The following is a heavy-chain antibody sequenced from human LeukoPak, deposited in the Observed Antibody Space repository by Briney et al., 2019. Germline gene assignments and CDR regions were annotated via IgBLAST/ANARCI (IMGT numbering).Heavy chain of an antibody. CDR3: AKGYDFWSGYYRDY. V-gene: IGHV3-23*01. Sequence: GGSLRLSCAASGFTFSSYWMSWVRQAPGKGLEWVSAISGSGGSTYYADSVKGRFTISRDNSKNTLYLQMNSLRAEDTAVYYCAKGYDFWSGYYRDYWGQGTLVTVSS. CDR2: ISGSGGST. J-gene: IGHJ4*02. CDR1: GFTFSSYW. D-gene: IGHD3-3*01.